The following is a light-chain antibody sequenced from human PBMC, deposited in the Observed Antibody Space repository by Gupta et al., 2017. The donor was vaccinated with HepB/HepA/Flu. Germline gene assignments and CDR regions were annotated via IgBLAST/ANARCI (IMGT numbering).Light chain of an antibody. J-gene: IGKJ2*04. CDR3: LQYNSHSRS. V-gene: IGKV1-5*03. Sequence: DLQMTQSPSTLSASVGDRVTITCRASQSVNYWLAWYQQKPGKVPKLLISKASSLESGVPSRFSGSGSGTEFTLTISSLQPDDFATYYCLQYNSHSRSFGQGTKLEIK. CDR1: QSVNYW. CDR2: KAS.